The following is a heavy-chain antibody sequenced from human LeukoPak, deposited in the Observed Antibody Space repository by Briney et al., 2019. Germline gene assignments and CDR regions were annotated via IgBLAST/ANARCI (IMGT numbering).Heavy chain of an antibody. CDR2: MNPNSGNT. CDR1: GYTFTSYD. D-gene: IGHD6-6*01. CDR3: ARACIAARPRYYYMDV. Sequence: ASVKVSCKASGYTFTSYDINWVRQATGQGLEWMGWMNPNSGNTGYAQKFQGRVTMTRNTSISTAYMELSSLRSEDTAVYYWARACIAARPRYYYMDVWGKGPRSPSP. J-gene: IGHJ6*03. V-gene: IGHV1-8*01.